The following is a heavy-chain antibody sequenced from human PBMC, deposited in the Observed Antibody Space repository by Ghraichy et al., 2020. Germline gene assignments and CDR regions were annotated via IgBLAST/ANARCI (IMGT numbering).Heavy chain of an antibody. CDR1: GYTFTSYD. CDR2: MNPNSGNT. Sequence: ASVKVSCKASGYTFTSYDINWVRQATGQGLEWMGWMNPNSGNTGYAQKFQGRVTMTRNTSVSTAYMELSSLRSEDTAVYYCARGDGGNSMSTKYFQHWGQGTQVTVSS. V-gene: IGHV1-8*01. D-gene: IGHD4-23*01. J-gene: IGHJ1*01. CDR3: ARGDGGNSMSTKYFQH.